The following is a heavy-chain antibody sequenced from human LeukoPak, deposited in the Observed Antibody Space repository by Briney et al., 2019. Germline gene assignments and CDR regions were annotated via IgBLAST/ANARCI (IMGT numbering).Heavy chain of an antibody. CDR2: IRYDGSNK. J-gene: IGHJ4*02. CDR3: AKDPPTGYDFRSGYYTDY. CDR1: GFTFSNYG. V-gene: IGHV3-30*02. Sequence: GGSLRLSCAASGFTFSNYGMHWVRQAPGKGLEWVAFIRYDGSNKYYADSVKGRFTISRDNSKNTLYLQMNSLRAEDTAVYYCAKDPPTGYDFRSGYYTDYWGQGTLVTVSS. D-gene: IGHD3-3*01.